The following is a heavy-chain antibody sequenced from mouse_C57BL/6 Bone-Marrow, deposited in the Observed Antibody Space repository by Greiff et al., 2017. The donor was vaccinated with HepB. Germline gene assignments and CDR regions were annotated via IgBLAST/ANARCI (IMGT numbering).Heavy chain of an antibody. CDR2: IYPGSGST. J-gene: IGHJ3*01. CDR3: ARRSSTGPWFAY. V-gene: IGHV1-55*01. CDR1: GYTFTSYW. Sequence: QVQLQQPGAELVKPGASVKMSCKASGYTFTSYWITWVKQRPGQGLEWIGDIYPGSGSTNYNEKFKSKATLTVETSSSTAYMQLSSLTSEDSAVYYCARRSSTGPWFAYWGQGTLVTVSA.